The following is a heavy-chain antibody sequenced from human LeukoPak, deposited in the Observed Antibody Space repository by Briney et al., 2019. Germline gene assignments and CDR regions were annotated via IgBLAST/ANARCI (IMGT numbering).Heavy chain of an antibody. J-gene: IGHJ4*02. CDR2: ISYDGSNK. CDR1: GFSVSSYY. CDR3: AKGGRNNFDY. V-gene: IGHV3-30*18. Sequence: PGGSLRLSCAASGFSVSSYYMDWVRQAPGKGLEWVAVISYDGSNKYYADSVKGRFTISRDNSKNTLYLQMNSLRAEDTAVYYCAKGGRNNFDYWGQGTLVTVSS. D-gene: IGHD1-26*01.